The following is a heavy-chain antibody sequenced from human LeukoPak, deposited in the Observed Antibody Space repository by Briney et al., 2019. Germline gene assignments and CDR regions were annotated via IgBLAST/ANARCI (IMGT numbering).Heavy chain of an antibody. V-gene: IGHV4-59*08. CDR2: IYYSGST. Sequence: SETLSLTCTVSGGSISSYYWSWIRQPPGKGLEWIGYIYYSGSTNYNPSLKSRVTISVDTSKNQFSLKLSSVTAADTAAYYCARQGVSGWPPLRYYGMDVWGQGTTVTVSS. CDR1: GGSISSYY. CDR3: ARQGVSGWPPLRYYGMDV. J-gene: IGHJ6*02. D-gene: IGHD6-19*01.